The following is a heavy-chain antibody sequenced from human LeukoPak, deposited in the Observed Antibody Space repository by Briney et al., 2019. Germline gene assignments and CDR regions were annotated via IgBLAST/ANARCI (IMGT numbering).Heavy chain of an antibody. CDR3: AKLANAASDFDY. D-gene: IGHD2-21*01. J-gene: IGHJ4*02. Sequence: QPGGSLRLSCAASGFSFSRYAMSWVRQAPGRGLEWVSTISSSGASTYYADSVKGRFTVSRDNSKNTLYLQMNSQRAEDTAVYYCAKLANAASDFDYWGQGTLVTVSS. CDR1: GFSFSRYA. CDR2: ISSSGAST. V-gene: IGHV3-23*01.